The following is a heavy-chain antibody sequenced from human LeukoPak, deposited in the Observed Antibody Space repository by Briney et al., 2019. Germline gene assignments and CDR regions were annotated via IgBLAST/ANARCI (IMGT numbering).Heavy chain of an antibody. D-gene: IGHD6-13*01. CDR2: ISSSSSCI. CDR1: GFTFSSYS. CDR3: ARDLGDRNCWYSWNPINY. J-gene: IGHJ4*02. Sequence: GVCLRLSCASSGFTFSSYSMIWVRQAPGKGLEWGSSISSSSSCIYNANSVNGLFTNSRDIANNATYLQMNTLRADDTAVYYFARDLGDRNCWYSWNPINYWGQGTLVTVSS. V-gene: IGHV3-21*01.